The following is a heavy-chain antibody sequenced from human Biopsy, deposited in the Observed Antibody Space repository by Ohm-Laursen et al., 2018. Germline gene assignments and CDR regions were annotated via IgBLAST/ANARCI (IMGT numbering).Heavy chain of an antibody. D-gene: IGHD5-18*01. CDR3: AKDRYNYTPIGGFSMDV. CDR2: IFYDGSNT. Sequence: SLRLSCTASGFTFNNYGMQWVRQAPGKGLEWLAFIFYDGSNTYYADSVKGRFTISRDNSRGTLYLQMSSLRAEDTAVYYCAKDRYNYTPIGGFSMDVWGQGTTVTVSS. CDR1: GFTFNNYG. V-gene: IGHV3-30*02. J-gene: IGHJ6*02.